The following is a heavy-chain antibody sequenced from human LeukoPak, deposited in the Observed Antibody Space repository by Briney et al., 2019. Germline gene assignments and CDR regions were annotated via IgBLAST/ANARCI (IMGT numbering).Heavy chain of an antibody. CDR1: GYSFTNSW. J-gene: IGHJ4*02. D-gene: IGHD3-16*01. CDR3: ARYNWGFYYFDY. V-gene: IGHV5-51*01. Sequence: GESLKISCKGSGYSFTNSWIGWVRQMPGKALEWMGIIYPGDSDTRYSPSFQGQVTISADRSISTAYLQWSSLKASDIAMYYCARYNWGFYYFDYWGQGTLVTVSS. CDR2: IYPGDSDT.